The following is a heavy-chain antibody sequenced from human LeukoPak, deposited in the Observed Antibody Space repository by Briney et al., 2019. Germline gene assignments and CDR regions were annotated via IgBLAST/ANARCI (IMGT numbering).Heavy chain of an antibody. CDR1: GFPFSSSA. CDR2: IKQDGSEK. D-gene: IGHD3-3*01. J-gene: IGHJ4*02. Sequence: PGGSLRLSCAASGFPFSSSAMSWVRQAPGKGLEWVANIKQDGSEKYYVDSVRGRLTISRDNAENSLFLQMNRLRVEDTAVYYCTRDFGRSSYYFDFWGQGTLVTVSS. CDR3: TRDFGRSSYYFDF. V-gene: IGHV3-7*01.